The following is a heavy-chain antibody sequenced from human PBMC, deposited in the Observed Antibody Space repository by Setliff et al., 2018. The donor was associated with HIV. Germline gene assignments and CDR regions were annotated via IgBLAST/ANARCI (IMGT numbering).Heavy chain of an antibody. CDR2: IYWNDDK. J-gene: IGHJ4*02. CDR1: GFSLSTSGVG. V-gene: IGHV2-5*01. Sequence: QTLTLTCTFSGFSLSTSGVGVGWISQPPGKALEWLALIYWNDDKRYSPSLKSRLTITKDTYKNQVVLTMTNMDPVDTATYYCAHRLSYYDTSGYYSYYFDYWGQGTLVTVSS. CDR3: AHRLSYYDTSGYYSYYFDY. D-gene: IGHD3-22*01.